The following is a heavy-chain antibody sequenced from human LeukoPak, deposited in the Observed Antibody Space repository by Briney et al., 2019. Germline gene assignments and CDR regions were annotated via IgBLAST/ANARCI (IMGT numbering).Heavy chain of an antibody. CDR3: ARDKEAAVDFWSGYYPL. J-gene: IGHJ4*02. Sequence: PGGSLSLSCAASGFTFNSYWIGSVRQAPGQGLKWLANIKQEGREKYYGRSVKDRFTNSSDNAKNSLYLQMNSLRAEDTAVYYCARDKEAAVDFWSGYYPLWGQGTRVSVSS. CDR1: GFTFNSYW. V-gene: IGHV3-7*01. D-gene: IGHD3-3*01. CDR2: IKQEGREK.